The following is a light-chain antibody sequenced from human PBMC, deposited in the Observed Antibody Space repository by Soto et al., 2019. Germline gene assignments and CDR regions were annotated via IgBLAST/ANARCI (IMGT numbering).Light chain of an antibody. V-gene: IGLV2-23*01. CDR1: SSDVGSYNL. J-gene: IGLJ1*01. CDR3: CSYAGSSTHYV. Sequence: QSALTQPASVSGSLGQSITISCTGTSSDVGSYNLVSWYQQHPGKAPKLMIYEGSKRPSGVSNRFSGSKSGNTASLTISGLQAEDEADYYCCSYAGSSTHYVFGTGTKVTVL. CDR2: EGS.